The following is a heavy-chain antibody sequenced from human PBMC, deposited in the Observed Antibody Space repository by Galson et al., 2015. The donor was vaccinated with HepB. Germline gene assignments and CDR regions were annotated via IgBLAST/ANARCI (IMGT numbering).Heavy chain of an antibody. D-gene: IGHD3-22*01. Sequence: SLRLSCAASGFTFGTYAMSWVRQAPGKGLEWVSTISGSGVSTYYADSVKGRFTISRDNSKNTLYVQVNSLRAEDTAVYYCAKDFGDGRIYSYVAFDVWGQGTLVSVSS. V-gene: IGHV3-23*01. CDR3: AKDFGDGRIYSYVAFDV. CDR2: ISGSGVST. CDR1: GFTFGTYA. J-gene: IGHJ3*01.